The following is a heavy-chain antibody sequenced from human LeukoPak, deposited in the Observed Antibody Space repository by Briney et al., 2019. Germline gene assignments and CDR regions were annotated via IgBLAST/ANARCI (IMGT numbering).Heavy chain of an antibody. Sequence: PGGSLRLSCAASGFTFNSYAMSWVRQAPGKGLEWVSAISGSGGSTYYADSVKGRFTISRDNSKNTLYLQMNSLRAEDTAVYYCAKDIIRQVGARDYFDYWGQGTLVTVSS. CDR1: GFTFNSYA. CDR2: ISGSGGST. D-gene: IGHD1-26*01. J-gene: IGHJ4*02. CDR3: AKDIIRQVGARDYFDY. V-gene: IGHV3-23*01.